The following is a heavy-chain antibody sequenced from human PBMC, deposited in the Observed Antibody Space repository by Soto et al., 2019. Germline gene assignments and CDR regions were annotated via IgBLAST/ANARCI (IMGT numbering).Heavy chain of an antibody. CDR2: ISAGGANT. CDR1: GFDFRSYA. J-gene: IGHJ3*01. D-gene: IGHD2-2*01. Sequence: VGSLRLSCAASGFDFRSYAMSWVRLAPGRGLEWVSTISAGGANTQVAETLRGRFTVARDNSKDTLHLQMNTLRADDTAIYWCAKERYCSATSCYGGFDFWGQGTVVTVSS. V-gene: IGHV3-23*01. CDR3: AKERYCSATSCYGGFDF.